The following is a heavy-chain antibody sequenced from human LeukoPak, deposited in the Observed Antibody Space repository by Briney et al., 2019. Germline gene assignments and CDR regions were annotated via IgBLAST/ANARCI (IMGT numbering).Heavy chain of an antibody. D-gene: IGHD3-9*01. Sequence: PGGSLRLSCAASGFTFSGSAMHCVRQASGKGLEWVGRIRSKANSYATAYAGSVKGRFTISRDDSKNTAYLQMNSLKTEDTAVYYCTWYYDILTGYYFDYWGQGPLVTVSS. V-gene: IGHV3-73*01. CDR3: TWYYDILTGYYFDY. J-gene: IGHJ4*02. CDR2: IRSKANSYAT. CDR1: GFTFSGSA.